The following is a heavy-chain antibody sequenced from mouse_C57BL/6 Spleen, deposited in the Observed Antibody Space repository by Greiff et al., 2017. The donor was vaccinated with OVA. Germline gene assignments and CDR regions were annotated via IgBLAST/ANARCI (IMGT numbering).Heavy chain of an antibody. CDR2: IDPSDSET. D-gene: IGHD2-4*01. J-gene: IGHJ3*01. CDR1: DYTFPSYW. CDR3: ALYDYDGPWFAY. Sequence: VKQSCKASDYTFPSYWMHWVKQRPIQGLEWIGNIDPSDSETHYNQKFKDKATLTVDKSSSTAYMQLSSLTSEDSAVYYCALYDYDGPWFAYWGQGTLVTVSA. V-gene: IGHV1-52*01.